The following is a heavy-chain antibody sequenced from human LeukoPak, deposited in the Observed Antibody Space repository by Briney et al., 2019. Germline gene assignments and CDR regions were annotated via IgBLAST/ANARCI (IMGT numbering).Heavy chain of an antibody. Sequence: NPSETLSLTCAVYGGSFSGYYWGWIRQPPGKGLEWIGSIYYSGSTYYNPSLKSRVTISVDTSKNQFSLKLSSVTAADTAVYYCARESIVVVTPAAFDIWGQGTMVTVSS. J-gene: IGHJ3*02. CDR3: ARESIVVVTPAAFDI. CDR2: IYYSGST. V-gene: IGHV4-34*01. D-gene: IGHD2-21*02. CDR1: GGSFSGYY.